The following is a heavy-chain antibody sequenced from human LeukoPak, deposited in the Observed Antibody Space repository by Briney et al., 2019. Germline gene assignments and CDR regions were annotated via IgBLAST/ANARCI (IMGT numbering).Heavy chain of an antibody. J-gene: IGHJ4*02. Sequence: PGGSLRLSCAASGFTFNNYWMTWVRQAPGKGLEWVATIKHDGRDKHYVDSVKGRFAISRDNATNSVHLQMNSLRAEDTAVYFCARSYTASGYYYGVAYWGQGTLVSVSS. CDR1: GFTFNNYW. V-gene: IGHV3-7*01. CDR2: IKHDGRDK. CDR3: ARSYTASGYYYGVAY. D-gene: IGHD3-22*01.